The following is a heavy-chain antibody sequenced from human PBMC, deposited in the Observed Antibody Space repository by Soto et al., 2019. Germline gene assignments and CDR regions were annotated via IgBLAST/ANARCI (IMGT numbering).Heavy chain of an antibody. V-gene: IGHV1-18*01. J-gene: IGHJ4*02. CDR3: ARVAATVVTIFDY. D-gene: IGHD4-17*01. CDR2: ISAYNGNT. Sequence: SXKVSFRASGFTXNSYGIRLVRQAPGQGLEWMGWISAYNGNTNFAQKLQGRVTVTTDTSTITAYMELRSLRSDDTAVYYCARVAATVVTIFDYWGQGTRVTVSS. CDR1: GFTXNSYG.